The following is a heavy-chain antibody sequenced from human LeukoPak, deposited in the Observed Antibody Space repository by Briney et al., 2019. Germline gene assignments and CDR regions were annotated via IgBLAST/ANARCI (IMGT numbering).Heavy chain of an antibody. Sequence: SVKVSCKASGYTFTSYGISWVRQAPGQGLEWMGRIIPILGIANYAQKFQGRVTITADESTSTAYMELSSLRSEDTAVYYCAINVEGDYFDYWGQGTLVTVSS. CDR3: AINVEGDYFDY. CDR2: IIPILGIA. CDR1: GYTFTSYG. V-gene: IGHV1-69*04. J-gene: IGHJ4*02.